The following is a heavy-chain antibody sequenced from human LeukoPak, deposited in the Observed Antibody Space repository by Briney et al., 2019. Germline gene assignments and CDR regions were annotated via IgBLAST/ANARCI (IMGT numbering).Heavy chain of an antibody. D-gene: IGHD1-1*01. Sequence: GGSLRLSCAASGFPFSSYVMHWLRQAPGKGLEWVAVISHDGSAKYYADSVKGRFTIFRDNSKNTLQLQMNSLRPDDTAVYYCAKGPIATTGKFDYWGQGTLVTVSS. CDR1: GFPFSSYV. CDR2: ISHDGSAK. V-gene: IGHV3-30*18. CDR3: AKGPIATTGKFDY. J-gene: IGHJ4*02.